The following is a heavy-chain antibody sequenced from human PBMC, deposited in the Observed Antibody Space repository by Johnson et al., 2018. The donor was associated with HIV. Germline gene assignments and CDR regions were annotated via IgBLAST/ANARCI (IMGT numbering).Heavy chain of an antibody. CDR1: GFTFTNAW. Sequence: EVQLVESGGGLVKPGGSLRLSCAASGFTFTNAWMHWVRQAPGKGLEWVGRLKSRTDGETADYAAPVKGRFTISRDDSKNTLYLQMNSLKTEDTALYYCTTDVPGGLLGLRWAMWG. V-gene: IGHV3-15*01. CDR3: TTDVPGGLLGLRWAM. D-gene: IGHD3-10*02. CDR2: LKSRTDGETA. J-gene: IGHJ1*01.